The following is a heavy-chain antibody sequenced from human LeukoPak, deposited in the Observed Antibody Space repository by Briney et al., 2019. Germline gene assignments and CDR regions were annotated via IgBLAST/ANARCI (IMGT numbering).Heavy chain of an antibody. CDR3: AREIRDSSTSFYYYYYMDV. CDR2: MNPNSGNT. D-gene: IGHD2-2*01. J-gene: IGHJ6*03. CDR1: GGTFSSYA. Sequence: GSSVKVSCKASGGTFSSYAISWVRQATGQGLEWMGWMNPNSGNTGYAQKFQGRVTITRNTSISTAYMELSSLRSEDTAVYYCAREIRDSSTSFYYYYYMDVWGKGTTVTVSS. V-gene: IGHV1-8*03.